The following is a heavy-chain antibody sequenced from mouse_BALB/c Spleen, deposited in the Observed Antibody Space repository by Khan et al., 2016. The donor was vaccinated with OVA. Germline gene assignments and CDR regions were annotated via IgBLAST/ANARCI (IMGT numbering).Heavy chain of an antibody. CDR3: TRGGYGSGFAY. CDR1: GFTFSDYY. Sequence: EVELVESGGGLVKPGGSLKLSCAASGFTFSDYYMYWVRQTPEKRLEWVATISDGGNYTNYPDSVKGRFTISRDNAKNTLCLQMSSLKSEDTAMYYCTRGGYGSGFAYWGQGTLVTVS. J-gene: IGHJ3*01. D-gene: IGHD1-2*01. CDR2: ISDGGNYT. V-gene: IGHV5-4*02.